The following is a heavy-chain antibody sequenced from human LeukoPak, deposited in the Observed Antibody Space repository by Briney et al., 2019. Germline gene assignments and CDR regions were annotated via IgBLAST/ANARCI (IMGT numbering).Heavy chain of an antibody. Sequence: GSLRLSCAASGFTFSSYWMSWVRQAPGKGLEWIGSIYYSGSTYYNPSLKSRVTISVDTSKNQFSLKLSSVTAADTAVYYCARGPGTAYYYDSSGFDPWGQGTLVTVSS. CDR3: ARGPGTAYYYDSSGFDP. V-gene: IGHV4-39*07. CDR2: IYYSGST. J-gene: IGHJ5*02. D-gene: IGHD3-22*01. CDR1: GFTFSSYW.